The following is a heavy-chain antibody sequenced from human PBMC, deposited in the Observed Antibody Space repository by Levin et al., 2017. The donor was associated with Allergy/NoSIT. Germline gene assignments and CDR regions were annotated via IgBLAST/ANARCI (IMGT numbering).Heavy chain of an antibody. CDR3: AKCSGWYGKGYFDL. D-gene: IGHD6-19*01. CDR1: GFTVSGNY. J-gene: IGHJ2*01. Sequence: GESLKISCAASGFTVSGNYISWVRQAPGKGLEWVSVIYSGGDTKYTDSVTGRFTISRDDSKNTLYLQMNSLRVEDTAVYYCAKCSGWYGKGYFDLWGRGTLVTVSS. V-gene: IGHV3-53*01. CDR2: IYSGGDT.